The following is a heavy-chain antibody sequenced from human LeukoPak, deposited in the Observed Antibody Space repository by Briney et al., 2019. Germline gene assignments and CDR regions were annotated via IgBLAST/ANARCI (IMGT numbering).Heavy chain of an antibody. D-gene: IGHD1-26*01. Sequence: GGSLRLSCAASGFTFSSYAMHWVRQAPGKGLEWVAVISYDGSNKYYADSVKGRFTISRDNSKNTLYLQMNSLRAEDTAVYYCAKEIGSYRGSYSFDYWGQGTLVTVSS. V-gene: IGHV3-30-3*01. J-gene: IGHJ4*02. CDR2: ISYDGSNK. CDR1: GFTFSSYA. CDR3: AKEIGSYRGSYSFDY.